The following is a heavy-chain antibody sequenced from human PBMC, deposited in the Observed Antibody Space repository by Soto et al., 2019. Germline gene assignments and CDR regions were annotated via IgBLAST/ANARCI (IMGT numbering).Heavy chain of an antibody. D-gene: IGHD2-15*01. CDR2: VTADGGT. Sequence: EVQVLESGGGLVQPGGSLRLSCEGSGFTVSSHAMTWIRQAPGKGPEWVSTVTADGGTDYADSVKGGSAMSSDTSENTLYLQMNSRGAEDTAAYYCAPHVSCSGGSCQYDAFAIRGQVTMVTVSS. CDR1: GFTVSSHA. CDR3: APHVSCSGGSCQYDAFAI. J-gene: IGHJ3*02. V-gene: IGHV3-23*01.